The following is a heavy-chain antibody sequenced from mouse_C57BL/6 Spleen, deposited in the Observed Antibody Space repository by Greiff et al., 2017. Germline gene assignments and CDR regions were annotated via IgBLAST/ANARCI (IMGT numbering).Heavy chain of an antibody. CDR3: ARIGYYSNDGYAMDD. J-gene: IGHJ4*01. CDR2: INPNNGGT. Sequence: VQLQQSGPELVKPGASVKMSCKASGYTFTDYNMHWVKQSHGKSLEWIGYINPNNGGTSYNQQFKGKATLTVNKSYSTAYMELRSLTSEDTAVYYCARIGYYSNDGYAMDDWGQGTSVTVSS. V-gene: IGHV1-22*01. CDR1: GYTFTDYN. D-gene: IGHD2-5*01.